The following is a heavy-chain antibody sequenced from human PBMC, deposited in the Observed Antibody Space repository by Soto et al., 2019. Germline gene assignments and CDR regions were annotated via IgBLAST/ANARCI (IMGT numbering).Heavy chain of an antibody. V-gene: IGHV5-51*01. CDR3: ARRDCSSTSCYPDY. CDR2: IYRGDSDN. D-gene: IGHD2-2*01. Sequence: PGQSLKISFKGSGYTFTRYWIGWVRQMPGKGLEWTGIIYRGDSDNRYSPSFQGQVTMSADKSISTAYLQWSSLKASDTAMYYCARRDCSSTSCYPDYWGQGTLVTVSS. CDR1: GYTFTRYW. J-gene: IGHJ4*02.